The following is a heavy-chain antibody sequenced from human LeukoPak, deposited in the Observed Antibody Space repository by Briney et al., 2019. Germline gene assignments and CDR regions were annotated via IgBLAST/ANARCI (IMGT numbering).Heavy chain of an antibody. Sequence: SGGSLRLSCAASGFTVSSNYMSWVRQAPGKGLEWVSVIYSGGSTYYADSVKGRFTISRDNSKNTLYLQMNSLRAEDTAVYYCARVSACFGELPDYWGQGTLDTVSS. CDR3: ARVSACFGELPDY. CDR1: GFTVSSNY. CDR2: IYSGGST. J-gene: IGHJ4*02. D-gene: IGHD3-10*01. V-gene: IGHV3-53*01.